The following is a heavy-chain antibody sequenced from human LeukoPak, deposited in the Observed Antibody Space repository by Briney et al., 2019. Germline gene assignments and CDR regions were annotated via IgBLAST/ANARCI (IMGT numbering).Heavy chain of an antibody. CDR3: ARGGYYYDSSGD. Sequence: PSETLSLTCTVSGGSISSYYWSWIRQPPGKGLEWIGYIYYSGSTNYNPSLKSRVTISVDTSKNQFSLKLSSVTAADTAVYYCARGGYYYDSSGDWGQGTLVTVSS. CDR1: GGSISSYY. D-gene: IGHD3-22*01. V-gene: IGHV4-59*08. CDR2: IYYSGST. J-gene: IGHJ4*02.